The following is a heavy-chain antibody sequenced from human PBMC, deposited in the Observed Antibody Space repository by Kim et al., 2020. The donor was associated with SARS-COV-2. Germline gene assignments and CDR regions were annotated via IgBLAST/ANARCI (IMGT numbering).Heavy chain of an antibody. Sequence: GGSLRLSCAASGFTFSSYEMNWVRQAPGKGLEWVSYISSSGSTIYYADSVKGRFTISRDNAKNSLYLQMNSLRAEDTAVYYCARDGLLGSSSPLAYYYGMDVWGQGTTVTVSS. D-gene: IGHD6-13*01. CDR1: GFTFSSYE. CDR3: ARDGLLGSSSPLAYYYGMDV. V-gene: IGHV3-48*03. CDR2: ISSSGSTI. J-gene: IGHJ6*02.